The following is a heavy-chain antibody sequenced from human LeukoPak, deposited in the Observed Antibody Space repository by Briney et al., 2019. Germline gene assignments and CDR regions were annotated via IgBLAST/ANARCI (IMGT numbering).Heavy chain of an antibody. J-gene: IGHJ4*02. CDR3: ARDPRAAMVRVFDY. D-gene: IGHD5-18*01. Sequence: SETLSLTCAVYGGSFSGYYWSWIRQPPGKGLEWIGEINHSGSTNYNPSLKSRVTISVDTSKNQFSLKPSSVTAADTAVYYCARDPRAAMVRVFDYWGQGTLVTVSS. V-gene: IGHV4-34*01. CDR1: GGSFSGYY. CDR2: INHSGST.